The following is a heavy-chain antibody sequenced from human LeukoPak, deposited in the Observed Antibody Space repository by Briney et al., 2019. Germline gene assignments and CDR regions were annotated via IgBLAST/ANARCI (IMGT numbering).Heavy chain of an antibody. J-gene: IGHJ4*02. CDR2: INPNSGAT. CDR3: WRIRGGNNYHFDY. V-gene: IGHV1-2*02. CDR1: GYTFTDYY. Sequence: GASVEVSCKASGYTFTDYYMHWVRQPPGQGLEWMGWINPNSGATNYAQKFQGRVTMTQDTTISTGYMELSRLRSDDTAVYYCWRIRGGNNYHFDYWGQGTLVTVSS. D-gene: IGHD1-26*01.